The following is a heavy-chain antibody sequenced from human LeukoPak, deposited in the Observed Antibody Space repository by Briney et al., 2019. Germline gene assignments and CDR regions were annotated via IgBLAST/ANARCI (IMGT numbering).Heavy chain of an antibody. J-gene: IGHJ4*02. CDR1: GYTFTSYA. V-gene: IGHV7-4-1*02. CDR3: ARVSEKAEQWLVRGNYYFDY. CDR2: INTNTGNP. Sequence: ASVKVSCKASGYTFTSYAMNWVRQAPGQGLEWMGWINTNTGNPTYAQGFTGRFVFSLDTSVSTAYLQISSLKAEDTAVYYCARVSEKAEQWLVRGNYYFDYWGQGTLVTVSS. D-gene: IGHD6-19*01.